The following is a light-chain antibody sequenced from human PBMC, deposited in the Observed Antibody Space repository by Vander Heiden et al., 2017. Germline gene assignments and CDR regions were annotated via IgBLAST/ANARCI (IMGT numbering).Light chain of an antibody. CDR1: NSNIGNHF. J-gene: IGLJ2*01. V-gene: IGLV1-47*01. Sequence: QSVPTQPPSASRTPLQSVVISCSGSNSNIGNHFVYWYLYLPGTAPKLLIYRNDRRPSTVPDRFSGSKSGTSASLVISGLRSEDEAFYYCAARDDILGSPVFGGGTKLTVL. CDR3: AARDDILGSPV. CDR2: RND.